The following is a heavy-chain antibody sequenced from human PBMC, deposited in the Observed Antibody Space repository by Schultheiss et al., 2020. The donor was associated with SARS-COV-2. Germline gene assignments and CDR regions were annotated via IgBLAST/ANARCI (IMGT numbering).Heavy chain of an antibody. D-gene: IGHD7-27*01. V-gene: IGHV3-66*01. CDR3: AKDVTGEAFDI. J-gene: IGHJ3*02. Sequence: GGSLRLSCAASGFTVSSNYMSWVRQAPGKGLEWVSVIYSGGSTYYADSVKGRFTISRDNSKNTLYLQMNSLRAEDTAVYYCAKDVTGEAFDIWGQGTMVTVSS. CDR1: GFTVSSNY. CDR2: IYSGGST.